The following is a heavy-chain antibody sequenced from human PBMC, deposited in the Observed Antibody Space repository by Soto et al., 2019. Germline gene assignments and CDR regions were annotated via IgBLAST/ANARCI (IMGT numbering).Heavy chain of an antibody. Sequence: PGGSLRLSCAASGFTFSSYGMHWVRQAPGKGLEWVAVISYDGSNKYYADSVKGRFTISRDNSKNTLYLQMNSLRAEDTAVYYCAKDPTRGYSYGYSCDYWGQGTLVTVSS. V-gene: IGHV3-30*18. D-gene: IGHD5-18*01. CDR1: GFTFSSYG. J-gene: IGHJ4*02. CDR3: AKDPTRGYSYGYSCDY. CDR2: ISYDGSNK.